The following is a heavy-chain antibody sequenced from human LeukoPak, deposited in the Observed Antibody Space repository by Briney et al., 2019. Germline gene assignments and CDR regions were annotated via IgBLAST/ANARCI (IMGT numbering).Heavy chain of an antibody. V-gene: IGHV1-2*02. CDR1: GYTFTGYY. J-gene: IGHJ5*02. Sequence: GASVKVSCKASGYTFTGYYMHWVRRAPGQGLEWMGWINPNSGGTNYAQKFQGRVTMSRDTSISTAYMELSRLRSDDTAVYYCARGPYSSKKNWFDPWGQGTLVTVSS. CDR2: INPNSGGT. CDR3: ARGPYSSKKNWFDP. D-gene: IGHD6-13*01.